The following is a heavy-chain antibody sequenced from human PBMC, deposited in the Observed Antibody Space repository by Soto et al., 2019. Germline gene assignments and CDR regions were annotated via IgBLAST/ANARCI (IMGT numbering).Heavy chain of an antibody. D-gene: IGHD6-13*01. CDR2: INTAKENT. J-gene: IGHJ4*02. Sequence: QVQLVQSGAEVKKPGASAKVSCKASGYTFTSYAIHWVRQAPGQRLEWMGWINTAKENTKYSQKFQGRVTITRDTSASIVYMELSSLRSEDTAVYYCARGNSWSYFDYWGQGTLVTVSS. CDR3: ARGNSWSYFDY. CDR1: GYTFTSYA. V-gene: IGHV1-3*04.